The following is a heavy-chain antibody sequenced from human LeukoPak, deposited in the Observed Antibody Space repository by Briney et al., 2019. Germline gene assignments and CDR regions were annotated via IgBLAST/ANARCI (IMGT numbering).Heavy chain of an antibody. CDR3: ARERQGLGSGCAFDI. Sequence: ASVRVSCKASGGTFSSYAISWVRQAPGQGLEWMGGIIPIFGTANYAQKFQGRVTITADESTSTAYMELSSLRSEDTAVYYCARERQGLGSGCAFDIWGQGTMVTVSS. V-gene: IGHV1-69*01. D-gene: IGHD3-22*01. CDR1: GGTFSSYA. CDR2: IIPIFGTA. J-gene: IGHJ3*02.